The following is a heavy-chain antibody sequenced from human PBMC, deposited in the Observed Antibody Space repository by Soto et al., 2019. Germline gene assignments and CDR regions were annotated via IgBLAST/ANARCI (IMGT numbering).Heavy chain of an antibody. CDR3: AKTMNSGSYSAQDY. CDR1: GFTFSSYG. D-gene: IGHD1-26*01. CDR2: FSGNGGST. Sequence: GGSLRLSFAASGFTFSSYGMSWVRQAPGKGLEWVSSFSGNGGSTYYADSVKGRFTISRDNSKNTLSLQMNSLRAEDTAVYYCAKTMNSGSYSAQDYWGQGTLVTVSS. J-gene: IGHJ4*02. V-gene: IGHV3-23*01.